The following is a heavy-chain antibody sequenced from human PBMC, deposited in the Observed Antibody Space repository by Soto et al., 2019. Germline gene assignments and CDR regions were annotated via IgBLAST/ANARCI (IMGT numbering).Heavy chain of an antibody. J-gene: IGHJ6*02. Sequence: VQLVQSGAEVKKPGSSVKVSCEASGGTFSSYPINWVRQAPGQGLEWMGGIIPFFGTSNYAQKFQGRVTITADDSTSTAYMELRSLRSEDTAVYYCERVGHITNYGMAVWGQGTTVTVSS. CDR1: GGTFSSYP. CDR2: IIPFFGTS. V-gene: IGHV1-69*01. D-gene: IGHD1-26*01. CDR3: ERVGHITNYGMAV.